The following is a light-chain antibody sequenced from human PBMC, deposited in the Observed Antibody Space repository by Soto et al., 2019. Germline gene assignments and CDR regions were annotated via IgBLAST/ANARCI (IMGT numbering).Light chain of an antibody. V-gene: IGLV1-44*01. CDR3: AAWDDSLKMV. CDR2: SNN. CDR1: SSNIGSNT. J-gene: IGLJ1*01. Sequence: QSVLTQPPSASGTPEQRVTISCSGSSSNIGSNTVNWYQQLPGTAPKLLIYSNNQRPSGVPDRFSGSKSGTSASLAISGLQSEDEADYYCAAWDDSLKMVFGTGTKVTVL.